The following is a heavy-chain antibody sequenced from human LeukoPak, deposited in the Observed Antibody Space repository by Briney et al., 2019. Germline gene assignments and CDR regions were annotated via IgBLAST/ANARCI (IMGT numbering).Heavy chain of an antibody. CDR1: GYSISSGYY. CDR2: IYHSGST. CDR3: ARAVGTSRNFFDY. J-gene: IGHJ4*02. V-gene: IGHV4-38-2*02. D-gene: IGHD4-23*01. Sequence: SETLSLTCTVSGYSISSGYYWGWIRQPPGKGLEWIGSIYHSGSTYYNPSLKSRVAISVDTSKNQFSLNLSSVTAADTAMYYCARAVGTSRNFFDYWGQGTLVTVSS.